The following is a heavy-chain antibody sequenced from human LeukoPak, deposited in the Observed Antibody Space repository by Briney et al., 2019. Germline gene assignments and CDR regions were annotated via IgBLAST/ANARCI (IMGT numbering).Heavy chain of an antibody. CDR3: ARTLFNHGDYEVYFDY. CDR2: IYYSGST. Sequence: SETLSPTCTVSGGSISSYYWSWIRQPPGKGLEWIGYIYYSGSTNYNPSLKSRVTISVDTSKNQFSLKLSSVTAADTAVYYCARTLFNHGDYEVYFDYWGQGTLVTVSS. D-gene: IGHD4-17*01. CDR1: GGSISSYY. J-gene: IGHJ4*02. V-gene: IGHV4-59*01.